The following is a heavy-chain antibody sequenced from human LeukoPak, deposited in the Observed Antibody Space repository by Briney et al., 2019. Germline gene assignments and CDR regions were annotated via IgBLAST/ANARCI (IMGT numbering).Heavy chain of an antibody. CDR2: ISPSGDRT. Sequence: GASVKVSCKASGYTFTKYYMHWVRQAPGQGLEWMGVISPSGDRTGYAQKFQDRVTMTRDTSISTAYMELSRLRSDDTAVYYCAILSIAARLIDAFDIWGQGTMVTVSS. V-gene: IGHV1-46*01. D-gene: IGHD6-6*01. J-gene: IGHJ3*02. CDR3: AILSIAARLIDAFDI. CDR1: GYTFTKYY.